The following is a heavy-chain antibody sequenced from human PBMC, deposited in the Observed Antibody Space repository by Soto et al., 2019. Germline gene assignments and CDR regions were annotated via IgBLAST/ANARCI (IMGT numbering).Heavy chain of an antibody. D-gene: IGHD3-22*01. CDR1: GGSVSSGSYY. Sequence: SETLSLTCTVSGGSVSSGSYYWSWIRQPPGKGLEWIGYIYYSGSTNYNPSLKSRVTISVDTSKNQFSLKLSSVTAADTAVYYCVRVYSSGYRGDYWGQGTLVTVSS. V-gene: IGHV4-61*01. CDR3: VRVYSSGYRGDY. CDR2: IYYSGST. J-gene: IGHJ4*02.